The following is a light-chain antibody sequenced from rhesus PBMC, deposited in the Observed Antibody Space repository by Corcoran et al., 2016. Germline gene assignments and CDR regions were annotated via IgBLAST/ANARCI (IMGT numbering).Light chain of an antibody. CDR3: RQGNSWTLT. CDR2: DAS. J-gene: IGKJ4*01. CDR1: QCASYS. Sequence: EIVMTQSPAILSLSPGERATLFCRARQCASYSLAWYHQKPGQAPRLLIYDASNRATGIPERFSARGVGTDFTITINSLEPEDVGFYFCRQGNSWTLTVDEGTKVDIK. V-gene: IGKV3-35*01.